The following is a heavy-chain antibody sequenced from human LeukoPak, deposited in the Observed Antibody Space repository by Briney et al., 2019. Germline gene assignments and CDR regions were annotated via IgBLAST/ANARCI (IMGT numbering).Heavy chain of an antibody. CDR2: INHNGNVN. CDR1: GFTFSSYW. CDR3: ARGMDGDYSLGTEPAKKDHY. V-gene: IGHV3-7*01. J-gene: IGHJ4*02. Sequence: EAGGSLRLSCAASGFTFSSYWMNWARQAPGKGLEWVASINHNGNVNYYVDSVKGRFTISRDNAKNSLYLQMNSLRDEDTAVYYCARGMDGDYSLGTEPAKKDHYWGQGTLVTVSS. D-gene: IGHD4-17*01.